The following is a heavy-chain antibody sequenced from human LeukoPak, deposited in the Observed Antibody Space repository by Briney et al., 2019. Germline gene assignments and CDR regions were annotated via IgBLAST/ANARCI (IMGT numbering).Heavy chain of an antibody. D-gene: IGHD1/OR15-1a*01. J-gene: IGHJ4*02. V-gene: IGHV3-7*01. CDR3: AFNNNFKY. CDR2: IKYDGSEK. CDR1: GLSFSGQW. Sequence: PGGSLRLSCTASGLSFSGQWMNWVRPSPGQGLEWVANIKYDGSEKYYVDSVKGRFTISREDAKNSLSLQMDSVRPEDTAVYYCAFNNNFKYWGQGTLVIVSS.